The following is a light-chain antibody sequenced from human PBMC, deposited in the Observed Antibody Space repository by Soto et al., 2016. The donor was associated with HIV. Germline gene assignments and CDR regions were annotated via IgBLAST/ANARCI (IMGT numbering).Light chain of an antibody. V-gene: IGLV3-19*01. Sequence: SSELTQDPAVSVALGQTVRITCQGDSLRKYYASWYQQKPGQAPVLVIYGKNNRPSGIPDRFSVSNSVNTASLTITGAQAEDEADYYCNSRDSSDNHNYVFGTGTKVTVL. CDR1: SLRKYY. CDR2: GKN. J-gene: IGLJ1*01. CDR3: NSRDSSDNHNYV.